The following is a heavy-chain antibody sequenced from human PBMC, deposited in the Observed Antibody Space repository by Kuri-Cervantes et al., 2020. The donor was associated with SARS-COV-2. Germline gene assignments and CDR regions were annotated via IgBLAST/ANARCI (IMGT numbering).Heavy chain of an antibody. D-gene: IGHD6-13*01. V-gene: IGHV4-61*08. J-gene: IGHJ4*02. CDR2: INHSGST. CDR3: ARDGGSSWDFDY. CDR1: GGSISSAGYY. Sequence: SETLSLTCTVSGGSISSAGYYWSWIRQPPGKGLEWIGEINHSGSTNYNPSLKSRVTISVDTSKNQFSLKLSSVTAADTAVYYCARDGGSSWDFDYWGQGTLVTVSS.